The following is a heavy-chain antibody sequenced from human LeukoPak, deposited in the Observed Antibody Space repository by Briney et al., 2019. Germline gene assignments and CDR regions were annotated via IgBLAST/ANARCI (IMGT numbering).Heavy chain of an antibody. V-gene: IGHV1-69*05. Sequence: GASVKVSCKASGGTFSSYAISWVRQAPGQGLEWMGRIIPIFGTANYAQKFQGRVTITTDESTSTAYMELSSLRSEDTAVYYCARDRRGRGYSYGFGNWFDPRGQGTLVTVSS. D-gene: IGHD5-18*01. CDR2: IIPIFGTA. CDR1: GGTFSSYA. CDR3: ARDRRGRGYSYGFGNWFDP. J-gene: IGHJ5*02.